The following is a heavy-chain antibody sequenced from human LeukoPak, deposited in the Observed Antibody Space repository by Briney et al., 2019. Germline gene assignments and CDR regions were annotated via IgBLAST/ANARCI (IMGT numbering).Heavy chain of an antibody. CDR3: AREILSYYYYMDV. J-gene: IGHJ6*03. V-gene: IGHV4-59*12. CDR1: GGSISSYY. CDR2: IYYSGST. Sequence: PSETLSLTCTVSGGSISSYYWSWIRQPPGKGLEWIGYIYYSGSTNYNPSLKSRVTMSVDTSKNQFSLKLSSVTAADTAVYYCAREILSYYYYMDVWGKGTTVTISS.